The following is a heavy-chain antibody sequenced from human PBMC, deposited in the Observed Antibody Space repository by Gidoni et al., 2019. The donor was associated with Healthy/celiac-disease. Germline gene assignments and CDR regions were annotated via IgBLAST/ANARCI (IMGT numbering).Heavy chain of an antibody. CDR1: GFTFSSYA. D-gene: IGHD6-6*01. Sequence: QVQLVESGGGVVQPGRSLRLSCAASGFTFSSYAMHWVRQAPGKGLEWVAVISYDGSNKYYADSVKGRFTISRDNSKNTLYLQMNSLRAEDTAVYYCARDGAARPDEYYYDYMDVWGKGTTVTVSS. CDR3: ARDGAARPDEYYYDYMDV. V-gene: IGHV3-30-3*01. J-gene: IGHJ6*03. CDR2: ISYDGSNK.